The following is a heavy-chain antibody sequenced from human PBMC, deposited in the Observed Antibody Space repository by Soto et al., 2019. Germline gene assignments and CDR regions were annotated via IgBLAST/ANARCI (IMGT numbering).Heavy chain of an antibody. CDR3: ARDRRSKGYCSSSSCYASDS. CDR1: EFPFSDYT. J-gene: IGHJ4*02. CDR2: ISRRSVYI. V-gene: IGHV3-21*02. Sequence: EVQLVESGGGLVKPGGSLRLSCAGSEFPFSDYTMTWVRQAPGKGLEWVSSISRRSVYIYYADSVKGRFTISRDNAKNSLSLLMNSLKVEDTAVYYCARDRRSKGYCSSSSCYASDSWGQGTLVTVSS. D-gene: IGHD2-2*01.